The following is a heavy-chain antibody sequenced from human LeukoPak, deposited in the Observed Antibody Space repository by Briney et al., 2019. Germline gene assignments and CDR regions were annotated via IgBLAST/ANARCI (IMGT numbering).Heavy chain of an antibody. CDR3: SRVGNFAF. J-gene: IGHJ4*02. CDR1: GYSISSGYY. CDR2: INHSGST. Sequence: PSETLSLTCAVSGYSISSGYYWGWIRQPPGKGLEWIGSINHSGSTYYNPSLKSRVSISIDTSKNQFSLNLSSVTAADTAVYYCSRVGNFAFWGQGTLVTVSS. V-gene: IGHV4-38-2*01.